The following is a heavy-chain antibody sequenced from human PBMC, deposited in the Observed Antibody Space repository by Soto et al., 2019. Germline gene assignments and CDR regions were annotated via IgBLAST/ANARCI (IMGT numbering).Heavy chain of an antibody. D-gene: IGHD5-12*01. Sequence: QVRLVESGGGLVKPGGSLRLSCAASGFSFSDYYMNWIRQAPGKGLEWVSYISSSGSTIYYADSVKGRFTISRDNAKNSLYLQMNSLRAEDTAVYYCARRLSSYYYYGMDVWGQGTTVTVSS. J-gene: IGHJ6*02. CDR3: ARRLSSYYYYGMDV. CDR1: GFSFSDYY. CDR2: ISSSGSTI. V-gene: IGHV3-11*01.